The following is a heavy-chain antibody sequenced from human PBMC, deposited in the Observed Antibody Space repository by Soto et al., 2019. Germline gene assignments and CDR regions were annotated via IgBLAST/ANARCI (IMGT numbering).Heavy chain of an antibody. CDR2: IYYSGST. D-gene: IGHD6-19*01. V-gene: IGHV4-31*03. CDR3: AREKGGGRVAVPYRFIDY. CDR1: GGSISSGGYY. J-gene: IGHJ4*02. Sequence: QVQLQESGPGLVKPSQTLSLTCTVSGGSISSGGYYWSWIRQHPGKGLEWIGYIYYSGSTYYNPSLKSRVTISVDTSKNQFPLKLSSVTAADTAVYYCAREKGGGRVAVPYRFIDYWGQGTLVTVSS.